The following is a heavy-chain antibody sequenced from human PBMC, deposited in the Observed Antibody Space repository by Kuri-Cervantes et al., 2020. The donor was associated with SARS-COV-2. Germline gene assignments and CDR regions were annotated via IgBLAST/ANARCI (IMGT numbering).Heavy chain of an antibody. CDR1: GGTFSSYA. CDR3: AAPYYYGSGSYATYSYYYGMDV. CDR2: IIPIFGTA. Sequence: SVKVSCKASGGTFSSYAISWVRQAPGQGLEWMGGIIPIFGTANYAQKFQGRVTITADESTSTAYMELSSLRSEDTAVYYCAAPYYYGSGSYATYSYYYGMDVWGQGTTVTVSS. D-gene: IGHD3-10*01. J-gene: IGHJ6*02. V-gene: IGHV1-69*13.